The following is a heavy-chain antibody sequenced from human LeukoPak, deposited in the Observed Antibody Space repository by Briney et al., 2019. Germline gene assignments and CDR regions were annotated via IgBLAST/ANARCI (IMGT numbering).Heavy chain of an antibody. CDR3: ASGPGLDY. V-gene: IGHV3-48*03. J-gene: IGHJ4*02. CDR2: ISIEGNSL. Sequence: PGGSLRLSCAASGFTFSSYEMNWVRQAPGKGLEWISYISIEGNSLYYADSVKGRFTISRDNGKSSLYLQMRSLGAEDTAVYYCASGPGLDYWGQGTLVTVSS. CDR1: GFTFSSYE.